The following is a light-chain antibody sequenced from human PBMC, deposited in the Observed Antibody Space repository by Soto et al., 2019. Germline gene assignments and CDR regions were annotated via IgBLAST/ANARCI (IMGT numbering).Light chain of an antibody. CDR2: DAS. Sequence: EVVLTQPPATLSLSPGERATLSCRASQSVSSSLAWYQQKPGQAPRLLIYDASNRATGIPARFSGSGSGTDFTLTISSLEPEDFAIYYCQQRTNWPTTFGQGTRLEIK. V-gene: IGKV3-11*01. CDR1: QSVSSS. CDR3: QQRTNWPTT. J-gene: IGKJ5*01.